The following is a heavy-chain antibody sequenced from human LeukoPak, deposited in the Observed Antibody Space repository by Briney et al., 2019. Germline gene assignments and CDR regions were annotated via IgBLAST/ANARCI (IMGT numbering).Heavy chain of an antibody. J-gene: IGHJ4*02. D-gene: IGHD6-13*01. CDR3: ARGIADFDY. Sequence: PGGSLRLSCTASGFSFSGHWMHWARQLPGKGLVWVSRISPTGSTTSYADSVKGRFTVSRDNAKNTLYLQVNNLRAEDTAVYYCARGIADFDYWGQGTLVTVSS. CDR2: ISPTGSTT. V-gene: IGHV3-74*01. CDR1: GFSFSGHW.